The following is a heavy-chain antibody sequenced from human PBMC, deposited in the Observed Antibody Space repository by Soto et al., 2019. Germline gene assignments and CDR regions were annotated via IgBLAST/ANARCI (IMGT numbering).Heavy chain of an antibody. CDR3: ARDSGHLNSGSYSINWFDP. CDR1: GGSISSGGYY. V-gene: IGHV4-31*03. CDR2: IYYSGST. Sequence: PSETLSLTCTVSGGSISSGGYYWSWIRQHPGKGLEWIGYIYYSGSTYYNPSLKSRVTISVDTSKNQLSLKLSSVTAADTAVYYCARDSGHLNSGSYSINWFDPWGQGTLVTVSS. J-gene: IGHJ5*02. D-gene: IGHD3-10*01.